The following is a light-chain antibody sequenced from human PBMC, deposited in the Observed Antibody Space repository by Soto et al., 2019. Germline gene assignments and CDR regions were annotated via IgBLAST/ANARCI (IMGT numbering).Light chain of an antibody. CDR1: QDIGTY. Sequence: IPMTQSPASRAASIGDSVLITCRASQDIGTYLNWYQHKPGKAPKHLIYAASSLQTGVPSRFTGSGSGTEFTLTIDSLQPEDFATYYCQQSYTTPRITFGQGTRL. V-gene: IGKV1-39*01. CDR2: AAS. CDR3: QQSYTTPRIT. J-gene: IGKJ5*01.